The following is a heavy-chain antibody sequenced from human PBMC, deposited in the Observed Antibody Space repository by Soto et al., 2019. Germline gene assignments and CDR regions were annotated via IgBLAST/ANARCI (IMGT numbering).Heavy chain of an antibody. D-gene: IGHD6-13*01. CDR1: GYSFTSYW. CDR3: ARTAAAGKYYNGMDV. CDR2: IYPGDSDT. V-gene: IGHV5-51*01. J-gene: IGHJ6*02. Sequence: PGESLKISCKGSGYSFTSYWISWVRQMPGKGLECMGIIYPGDSDTRYSPSFQGQVTISADKSISTAYLQWSSLKASDTAMYYCARTAAAGKYYNGMDVWGQGTTVTVSS.